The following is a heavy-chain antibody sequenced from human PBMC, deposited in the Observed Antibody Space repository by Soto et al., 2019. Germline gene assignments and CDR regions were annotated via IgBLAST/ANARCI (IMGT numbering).Heavy chain of an antibody. CDR3: AVAVAGPTAIGY. CDR2: INSDGSST. CDR1: GFTFSSYW. D-gene: IGHD6-19*01. J-gene: IGHJ4*02. Sequence: EVQLVESGGGLVQPGGSLRLSCAASGFTFSSYWMHWVRQAPGKGLVWVSRINSDGSSTSYADSVKGRFTISRDNAKNTLDVQMNSLRAEDTAVYYCAVAVAGPTAIGYWGQGTLVTVSS. V-gene: IGHV3-74*01.